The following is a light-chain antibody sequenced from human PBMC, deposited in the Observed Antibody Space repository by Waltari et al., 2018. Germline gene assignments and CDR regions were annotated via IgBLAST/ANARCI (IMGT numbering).Light chain of an antibody. J-gene: IGKJ4*01. Sequence: EIVLTQSPATLSLSPVERATLSCRASQSVSSYLAWYQQKPGQAPRLLIYDASNRVTGIPARFSGSGSGTDFTLTISSLEPEDFAVYYCQQRANWPLLTFGGGTKVEIK. CDR2: DAS. V-gene: IGKV3-11*01. CDR1: QSVSSY. CDR3: QQRANWPLLT.